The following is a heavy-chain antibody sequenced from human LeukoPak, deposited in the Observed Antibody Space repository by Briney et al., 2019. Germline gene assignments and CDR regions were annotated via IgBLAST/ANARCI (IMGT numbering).Heavy chain of an antibody. J-gene: IGHJ4*02. CDR3: ALSGITMARGVSH. V-gene: IGHV3-7*01. CDR1: GFTFSSYW. D-gene: IGHD3-10*01. CDR2: IKQDGSEK. Sequence: GGSLRLSCAASGFTFSSYWMSWVRQAPGKGLEWVANIKQDGSEKYYVDSVKGRFTISRDNAKNSLYLQMNSLRAEDTAVYYCALSGITMARGVSHWGQGTLVTVSS.